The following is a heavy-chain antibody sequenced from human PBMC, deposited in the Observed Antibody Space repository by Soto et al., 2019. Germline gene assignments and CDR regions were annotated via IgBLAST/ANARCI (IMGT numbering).Heavy chain of an antibody. Sequence: ASVKVSCKASGYTFTSYYMHWVRQAPGQGLEWMGWINPDNGNTKSSQKFQDRVIITRDTSASTAYMDLSSLRSEDTAVYYCARGIATGQLDPWGQGTLVTVSS. V-gene: IGHV1-3*01. J-gene: IGHJ5*02. CDR3: ARGIATGQLDP. CDR1: GYTFTSYY. D-gene: IGHD2-15*01. CDR2: INPDNGNT.